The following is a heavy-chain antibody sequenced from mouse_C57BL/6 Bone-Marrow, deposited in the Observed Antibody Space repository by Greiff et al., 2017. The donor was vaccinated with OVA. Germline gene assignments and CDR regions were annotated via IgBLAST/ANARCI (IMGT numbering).Heavy chain of an antibody. D-gene: IGHD1-1*01. CDR1: GFTFSDFY. CDR3: ARDGPNYGSRDWYFDV. J-gene: IGHJ1*03. Sequence: EVHLVESGGGLVQSGRSLRLSCATSGFTFSDFYMEWVRQAPGKGLEWIAASRNKANDYTTEYSASVKGRFIVSRDTSQSILYLQMNALRAEDTAIYYCARDGPNYGSRDWYFDVWGTGTTVTVSS. V-gene: IGHV7-1*01. CDR2: SRNKANDYTT.